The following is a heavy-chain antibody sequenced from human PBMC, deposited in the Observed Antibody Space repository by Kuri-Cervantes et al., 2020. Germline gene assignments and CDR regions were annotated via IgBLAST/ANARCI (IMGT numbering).Heavy chain of an antibody. CDR3: AKYLGDGDTYYYYMDV. CDR1: GFTFSSYA. J-gene: IGHJ6*03. V-gene: IGHV3-23*01. D-gene: IGHD4-17*01. Sequence: GESLKISCAASGFTFSSYAMSWVRQAPGKGLEWVSLITGRGDITHYADSVKGRFTISRDNSKNTLYLQMNSLRAEDTAVYYCAKYLGDGDTYYYYMDVWGKGTTVTVSS. CDR2: ITGRGDIT.